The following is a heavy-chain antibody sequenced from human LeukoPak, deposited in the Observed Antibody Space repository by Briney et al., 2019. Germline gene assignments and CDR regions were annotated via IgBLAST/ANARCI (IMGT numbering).Heavy chain of an antibody. J-gene: IGHJ4*02. CDR2: FHATGST. D-gene: IGHD2-2*01. Sequence: PSETLSLTCTVSGGSISSFYWSWIRQPPGKGLEWIGFFHATGSTNYNPSLKSRVSISVDTSKNQVSLGLISVTAADTAVYYCARGEPAGRPGVGLDLGGQGTLV. CDR3: ARGEPAGRPGVGLDL. CDR1: GGSISSFY. V-gene: IGHV4-4*09.